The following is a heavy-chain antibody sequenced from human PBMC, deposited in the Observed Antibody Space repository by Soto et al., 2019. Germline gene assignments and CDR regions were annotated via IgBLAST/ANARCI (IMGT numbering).Heavy chain of an antibody. D-gene: IGHD3-10*01. CDR1: GYSFTSYW. J-gene: IGHJ6*02. CDR2: IDPSDSYT. Sequence: PGESLKISCKGSGYSFTSYWISWVRQMPGKGLEWMGRIDPSDSYTNYSPSFQGHVTISADKSISTAYLQWSSLKASDTAMYYCARDQTWGWGVIRIQDYYYYYGMDVWGQGTTVTVSS. CDR3: ARDQTWGWGVIRIQDYYYYYGMDV. V-gene: IGHV5-10-1*01.